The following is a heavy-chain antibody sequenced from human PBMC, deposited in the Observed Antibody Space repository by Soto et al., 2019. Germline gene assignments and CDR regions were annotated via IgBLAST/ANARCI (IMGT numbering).Heavy chain of an antibody. CDR2: ISYDGSNK. Sequence: VRLLESGGGLVQPGGSLRLSCAASGFTFSSYAMHWVRQAPGKGLEWVAVISYDGSNKYYADSVKGRFTISRDNSKNTLYLQMNSLRAEDTAVYYCARDQASYYYGMDVWGQGTTVTVSS. CDR3: ARDQASYYYGMDV. J-gene: IGHJ6*02. CDR1: GFTFSSYA. V-gene: IGHV3-30-3*01.